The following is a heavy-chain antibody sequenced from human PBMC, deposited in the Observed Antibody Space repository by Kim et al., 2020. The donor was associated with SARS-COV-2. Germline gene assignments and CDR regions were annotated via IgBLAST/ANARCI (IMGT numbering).Heavy chain of an antibody. Sequence: LKSRVTISVDTSKNQFSLKPSSVTAADTAVYYCARLNLGDSYGYDYYFDYWGQGTLVTVSS. CDR3: ARLNLGDSYGYDYYFDY. D-gene: IGHD5-18*01. V-gene: IGHV4-39*01. J-gene: IGHJ4*02.